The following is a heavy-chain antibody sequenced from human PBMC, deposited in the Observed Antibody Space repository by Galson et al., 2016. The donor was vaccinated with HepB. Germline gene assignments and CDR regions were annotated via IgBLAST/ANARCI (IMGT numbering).Heavy chain of an antibody. CDR3: ARGDLPATGSAFDI. D-gene: IGHD2-2*01. CDR1: GGTFSSYA. V-gene: IGHV1-69*06. J-gene: IGHJ3*02. Sequence: SVKVSCKASGGTFSSYAISWVRQAPGQGLEWMGGIIPIFGTTNYAQKFQGRVTITADTSTSTAYMELSSLRSEDTAVYYCARGDLPATGSAFDIWGQGTMVTVSS. CDR2: IIPIFGTT.